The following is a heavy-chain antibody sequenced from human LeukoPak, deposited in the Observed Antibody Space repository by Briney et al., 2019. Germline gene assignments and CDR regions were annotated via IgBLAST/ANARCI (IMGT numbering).Heavy chain of an antibody. CDR2: INHSGSP. CDR3: ARTYSIVGARGAFDI. CDR1: VGSFSGYY. D-gene: IGHD1-26*01. V-gene: IGHV4-34*01. J-gene: IGHJ3*02. Sequence: SEPLSLTCAVYVGSFSGYYWRWIRQPPGKGLEWIGEINHSGSPNYRPSLKSRVTISIATSKNQFSLKLSSVTAADTAVYYCARTYSIVGARGAFDIWGQGTMVTVSS.